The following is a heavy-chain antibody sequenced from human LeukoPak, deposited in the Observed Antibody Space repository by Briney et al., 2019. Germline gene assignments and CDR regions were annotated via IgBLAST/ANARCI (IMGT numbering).Heavy chain of an antibody. Sequence: GASVKVSCMASGYTFTTFYTHWLRQAPGQGLEWMGIINPNGGSTVYAQRFQGRVTMTRDTSTSTVYMELSSLRSEDTAVYYCARGVYDSSGYYYFDDWGQGTLVTVSS. D-gene: IGHD3-22*01. CDR1: GYTFTTFY. V-gene: IGHV1-46*01. CDR2: INPNGGST. CDR3: ARGVYDSSGYYYFDD. J-gene: IGHJ4*02.